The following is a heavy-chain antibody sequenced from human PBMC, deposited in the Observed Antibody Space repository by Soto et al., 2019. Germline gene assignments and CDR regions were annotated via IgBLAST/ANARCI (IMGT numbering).Heavy chain of an antibody. J-gene: IGHJ4*02. CDR1: GFAFGSIA. Sequence: PGGSLRLSYAASGFAFGSIAMHWVRQAPGKGLEWVAMTSYDGSNIYYGDSMKGRFTISRDNPKNTLFLQMNDLGVEDSAVYYCAREKGLRLDYWGRGTLVTVSS. D-gene: IGHD3-22*01. CDR2: TSYDGSNI. CDR3: AREKGLRLDY. V-gene: IGHV3-30-3*01.